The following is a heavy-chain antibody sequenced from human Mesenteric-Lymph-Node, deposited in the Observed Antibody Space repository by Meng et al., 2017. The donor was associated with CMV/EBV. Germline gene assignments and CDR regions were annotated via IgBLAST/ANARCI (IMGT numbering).Heavy chain of an antibody. Sequence: GESLKISCAASGFTFSSFGMHWVRQAPGKGLDWVAFIRPDGSDKYYADSVKGRFTISRDNSKNTLYLQMNSLRAEDTAVYYCAKDVPLIGGYGGGMDVWGQGTTVTVS. CDR3: AKDVPLIGGYGGGMDV. CDR2: IRPDGSDK. D-gene: IGHD4-23*01. CDR1: GFTFSSFG. V-gene: IGHV3-30*02. J-gene: IGHJ6*02.